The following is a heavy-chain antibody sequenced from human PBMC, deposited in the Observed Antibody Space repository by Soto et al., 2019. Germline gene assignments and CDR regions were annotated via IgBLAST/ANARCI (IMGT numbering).Heavy chain of an antibody. CDR2: ITGGST. CDR1: GFAFNSYA. Sequence: HPGVSLRLSCAASGFAFNSYAMNWVRQAPGKGLEWVSSITGGSTYYADSVRGRFTISRDNSKNTLYLQMNSLRAEDTALYYCAKERDYSITHSFDIWGQGTMVTVSS. CDR3: AKERDYSITHSFDI. J-gene: IGHJ3*02. D-gene: IGHD4-4*01. V-gene: IGHV3-23*01.